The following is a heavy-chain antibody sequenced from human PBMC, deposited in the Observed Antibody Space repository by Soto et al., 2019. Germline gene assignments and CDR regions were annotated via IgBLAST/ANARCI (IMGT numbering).Heavy chain of an antibody. CDR2: FRTGGDDATT. CDR1: GFPFSSYS. D-gene: IGHD3-10*01. Sequence: PVGSLRLSSAASGFPFSSYSMSWVRQAPRKGLEWVSGFRTGGDDATTYYADSVKGRFTISRDNSKNMLFLQMNSLRAEDTAIYYCAKKANSGPGSQYFDNWGQGTLVTVSS. CDR3: AKKANSGPGSQYFDN. J-gene: IGHJ4*02. V-gene: IGHV3-23*01.